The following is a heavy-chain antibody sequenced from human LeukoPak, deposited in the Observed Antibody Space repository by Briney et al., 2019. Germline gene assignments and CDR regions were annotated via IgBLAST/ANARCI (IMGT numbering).Heavy chain of an antibody. CDR3: ARDGKAVAVAFDI. D-gene: IGHD6-19*01. V-gene: IGHV3-30*03. CDR1: GFTFSSYG. CDR2: ISYDGSNK. J-gene: IGHJ3*02. Sequence: QPGGSLRLSCAASGFTFSSYGMHWVRQAPGKGLEWVAVISYDGSNKYYADSVKGRFTISRDNSKNTLYLQMNSLRAEDTAVYYCARDGKAVAVAFDIWGQGTMVTVSS.